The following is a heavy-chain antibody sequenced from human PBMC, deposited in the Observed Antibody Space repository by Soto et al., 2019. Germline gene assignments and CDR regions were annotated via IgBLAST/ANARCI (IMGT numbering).Heavy chain of an antibody. D-gene: IGHD4-17*01. CDR3: PKAALSGDGIWLMDT. CDR2: LLRSGSTT. Sequence: GGSLRLSCAASGFTFTSYAMTWARQAPGKGLEWVSSLLRSGSTTYYADSVKGRFTISSGISANSLYLQMDSLRAEDTAVYYCPKAALSGDGIWLMDTWGQGTVVTVSS. CDR1: GFTFTSYA. V-gene: IGHV3-23*01. J-gene: IGHJ5*02.